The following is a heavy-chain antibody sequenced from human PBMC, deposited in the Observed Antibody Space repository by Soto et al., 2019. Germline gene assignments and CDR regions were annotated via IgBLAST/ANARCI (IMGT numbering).Heavy chain of an antibody. CDR1: GSTFSTYA. D-gene: IGHD3-16*01. CDR3: AREWGVMAPGGV. J-gene: IGHJ6*02. Sequence: SVKVSCKASGSTFSTYAISWVRQAPGQGLEWMGGITPFFGTTNYAQKFQGRVTFTADESTTTAYMELSSLRSEDTAVYYCAREWGVMAPGGVWGQGTTVTVSS. V-gene: IGHV1-69*13. CDR2: ITPFFGTT.